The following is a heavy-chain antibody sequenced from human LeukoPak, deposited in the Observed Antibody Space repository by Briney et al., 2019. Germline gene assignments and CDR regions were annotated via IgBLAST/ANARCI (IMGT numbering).Heavy chain of an antibody. CDR2: INHSGST. CDR3: ARGRRITMIVVVITRRNWFDP. V-gene: IGHV4-34*01. J-gene: IGHJ5*02. CDR1: GGSFSGYY. Sequence: SETLSLTCAVYGGSFSGYYWSWIRQPPGKGLEWIGEINHSGSTDYNPSPKSRVTISVDTSKNQFSLKLSSVTAADTAVYYCARGRRITMIVVVITRRNWFDPWGQGTLVTVSS. D-gene: IGHD3-22*01.